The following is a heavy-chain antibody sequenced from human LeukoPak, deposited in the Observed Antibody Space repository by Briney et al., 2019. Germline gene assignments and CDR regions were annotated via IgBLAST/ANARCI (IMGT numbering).Heavy chain of an antibody. CDR3: ARASCGSTSCRSKALHNWFDP. CDR1: GYSFTSYG. J-gene: IGHJ5*02. Sequence: TGESLKISCKGSGYSFTSYGISWVRQMPGKGLEWMGRIDPSDSYTNYSPSFQGHVTISADKSISTAYLQWSSLKASDTAMYYCARASCGSTSCRSKALHNWFDPWGQGTLVTVSS. CDR2: IDPSDSYT. V-gene: IGHV5-10-1*01. D-gene: IGHD2-2*01.